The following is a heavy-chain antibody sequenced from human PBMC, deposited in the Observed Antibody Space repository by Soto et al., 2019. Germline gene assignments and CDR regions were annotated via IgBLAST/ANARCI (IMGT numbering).Heavy chain of an antibody. CDR1: GYTFTSYG. Sequence: ASVKVSCKASGYTFTSYGISWVRQAPGQGLEWMGWISAYNGNTNYAQKLQGRVTMTTDTSTSTAYMELRSLRSDDTAVYYCARDPRYEKGYCSTSCYELDYWGQGTLVTVSS. D-gene: IGHD2-2*01. J-gene: IGHJ4*02. CDR2: ISAYNGNT. V-gene: IGHV1-18*01. CDR3: ARDPRYEKGYCSTSCYELDY.